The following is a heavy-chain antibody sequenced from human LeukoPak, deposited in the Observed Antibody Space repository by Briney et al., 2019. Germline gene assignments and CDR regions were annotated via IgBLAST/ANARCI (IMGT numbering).Heavy chain of an antibody. CDR1: GYSFTGFY. CDR3: ARGGDDSGLYFAY. V-gene: IGHV1-2*02. Sequence: GASVKVSYKASGYSFTGFYIHWVRQAPGQGLEWMAWINPQTGATNYAQKFKGRITTTRDLSITTAYMEVTTLRSDDTAVYYCARGGDDSGLYFAYWGQGTLVTVSS. CDR2: INPQTGAT. J-gene: IGHJ4*02. D-gene: IGHD3-22*01.